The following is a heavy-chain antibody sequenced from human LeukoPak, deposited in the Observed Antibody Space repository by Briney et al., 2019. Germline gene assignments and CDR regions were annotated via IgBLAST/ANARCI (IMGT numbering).Heavy chain of an antibody. V-gene: IGHV4-59*12. CDR2: IYYSGST. J-gene: IGHJ4*02. D-gene: IGHD2-8*01. Sequence: SETLSLTCTVSGGSISSYNWSGIRQPPGKGLEWIGYIYYSGSTNYNPSLKSRVSISVDTSKNQFSLKLSSVTAADTAVYYCARAGVYNTGTFDYWGQGTLVTVSS. CDR3: ARAGVYNTGTFDY. CDR1: GGSISSYN.